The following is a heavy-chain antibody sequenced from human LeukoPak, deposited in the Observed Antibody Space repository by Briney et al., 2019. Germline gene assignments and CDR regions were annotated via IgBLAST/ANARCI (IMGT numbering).Heavy chain of an antibody. CDR2: FYSANT. CDR3: ARGVVGTIPLDY. V-gene: IGHV3-53*01. D-gene: IGHD1-26*01. Sequence: GGSLRLSCVASGFTVSSNYMRWVRQAPGKGGEWGSLFYSANTYYADSVKGRFTISRDNSKNTLYLQMNSLRAEDTAVYYCARGVVGTIPLDYWGQGTLVTVSS. J-gene: IGHJ4*02. CDR1: GFTVSSNY.